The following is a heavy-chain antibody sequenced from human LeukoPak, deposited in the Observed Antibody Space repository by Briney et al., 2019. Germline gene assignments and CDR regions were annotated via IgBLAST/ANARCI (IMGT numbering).Heavy chain of an antibody. CDR3: ARDPGIAVAGTC. CDR1: GYTFTSYD. D-gene: IGHD6-19*01. CDR2: MNPNSGNT. J-gene: IGHJ4*02. Sequence: ASVKVSCKASGYTFTSYDINWVRQATGQGLEWMGWMNPNSGNTGYAQKFQGRVTMTRNTSISTAYMELSSLRSEDTAVYYCARDPGIAVAGTCWGQGTLVTVSS. V-gene: IGHV1-8*01.